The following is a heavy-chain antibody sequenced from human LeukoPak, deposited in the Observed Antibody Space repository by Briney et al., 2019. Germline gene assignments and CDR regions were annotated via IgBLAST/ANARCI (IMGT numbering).Heavy chain of an antibody. CDR1: GFGFRNYW. J-gene: IGHJ1*01. V-gene: IGHV3-74*01. Sequence: GGSLRLSCVAYGFGFRNYWMHWVRQAPGKGLVWVARINVEGTMSTCADVVKGRCTISRDNARNTVYLQMNSLGAEDTAVYYCVRTLGDDWGRGTLVSVSS. CDR2: INVEGTMS. CDR3: VRTLGDD. D-gene: IGHD3-16*01.